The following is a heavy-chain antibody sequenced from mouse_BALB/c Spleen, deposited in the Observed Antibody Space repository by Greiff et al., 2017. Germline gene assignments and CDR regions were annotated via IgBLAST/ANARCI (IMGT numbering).Heavy chain of an antibody. J-gene: IGHJ4*01. CDR1: GFNINDTY. V-gene: IGHV14-3*02. D-gene: IGHD4-1*01. CDR2: IDPANGNT. Sequence: EVQLQESGAELVKPGASVKLSCTASGFNINDTYMHWVKQRPEQGLEWIGRIDPANGNTKYDPKFQGKATITADTSSNTAYLQLSSLTSEDTADYYCAALTGTWAMDYGGQGTSVTVSS. CDR3: AALTGTWAMDY.